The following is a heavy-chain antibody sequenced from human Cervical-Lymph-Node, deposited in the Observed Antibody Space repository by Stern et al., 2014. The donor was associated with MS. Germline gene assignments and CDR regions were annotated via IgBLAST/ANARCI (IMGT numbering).Heavy chain of an antibody. CDR2: TGSGRRSI. J-gene: IGHJ4*02. CDR3: ARTLVDVTFGGVIALDY. CDR1: GFTFSDYY. D-gene: IGHD3-16*02. V-gene: IGHV3-11*01. Sequence: QVQLMQSGGGLVKPGGSLRLSCAASGFTFSDYYMSWVRQAPGKGLEWISYTGSGRRSIYSSDSVKGRFIISRDNAKNSLDLQMNSLRAEDTAIYYCARTLVDVTFGGVIALDYWGQGTQVTVSS.